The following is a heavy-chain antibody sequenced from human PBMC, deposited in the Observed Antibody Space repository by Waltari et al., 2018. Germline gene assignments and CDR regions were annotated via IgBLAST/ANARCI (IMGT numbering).Heavy chain of an antibody. CDR1: GGSISSNTW. V-gene: IGHV4-4*01. D-gene: IGHD3-3*01. CDR2: IYHSGNT. Sequence: QVQLQESGPGLVKPSGTLSLTCAVSGGSISSNTWWSWVRQPPGKGLEWIGEIYHSGNTNYSPSLNSRVTVLVDKSKNQFSLKLSSVTAADTAVYWCARTVTIFGAFDIWGQGTMVTVSS. J-gene: IGHJ3*02. CDR3: ARTVTIFGAFDI.